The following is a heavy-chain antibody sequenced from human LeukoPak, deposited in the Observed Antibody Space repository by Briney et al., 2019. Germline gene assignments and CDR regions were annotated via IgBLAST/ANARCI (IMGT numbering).Heavy chain of an antibody. CDR1: GFTFSRYG. J-gene: IGHJ6*03. Sequence: GRSLRLSSAAYGFTFSRYGTHWVRHAPDKGLEWVAVIRYDGSNKYYADSVKRRFTISRDNPKNTLYLQMNSLRAADAAVYYCAKDAFVSDSRGYYYYRDLGGKGTTVTVSS. V-gene: IGHV3-33*06. D-gene: IGHD3-3*02. CDR2: IRYDGSNK. CDR3: AKDAFVSDSRGYYYYRDL.